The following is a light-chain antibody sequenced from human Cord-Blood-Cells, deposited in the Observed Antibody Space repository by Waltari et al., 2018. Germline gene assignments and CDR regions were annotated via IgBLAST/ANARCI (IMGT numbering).Light chain of an antibody. CDR1: QSVSSY. CDR3: QQRSNWPT. Sequence: EIVLPQSPDTLSLSPGERATLSCRASQSVSSYLAWYQQNPGQAPRLLIYDASNRATGIPARFSGSGSGTDFTLTISSLEPEDFAVYYCQQRSNWPTFGPGTKVDIK. CDR2: DAS. J-gene: IGKJ3*01. V-gene: IGKV3-11*01.